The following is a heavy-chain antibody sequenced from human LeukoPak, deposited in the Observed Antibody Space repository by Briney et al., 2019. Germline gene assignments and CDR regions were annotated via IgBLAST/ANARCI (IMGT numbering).Heavy chain of an antibody. CDR1: GYTFTSYG. CDR3: ARDRYYDSRAYYYYYGMDV. V-gene: IGHV1-18*01. D-gene: IGHD3-22*01. Sequence: ASVTVSCTASGYTFTSYGISWVRQAPGQGLEWMGWISAYNGNTNYAQKLQGRVTMTTDTSTSTAYMELRSLRSDDTAVYYCARDRYYDSRAYYYYYGMDVWGQGTTVTVSS. CDR2: ISAYNGNT. J-gene: IGHJ6*02.